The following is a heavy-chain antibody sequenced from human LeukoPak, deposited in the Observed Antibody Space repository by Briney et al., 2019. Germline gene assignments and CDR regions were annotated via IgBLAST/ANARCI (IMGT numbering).Heavy chain of an antibody. Sequence: GASVKVSCKASGGTFSSYAISWVRQAPGQGLEWMGGIIPIFGTANYAQKFQGRVTITTDESTSTAYMELSSLRSEDTAVYYCARDGPYYDFWSGYYGGAFDIWGQGTMVTVSS. V-gene: IGHV1-69*05. J-gene: IGHJ3*02. CDR3: ARDGPYYDFWSGYYGGAFDI. CDR2: IIPIFGTA. D-gene: IGHD3-3*01. CDR1: GGTFSSYA.